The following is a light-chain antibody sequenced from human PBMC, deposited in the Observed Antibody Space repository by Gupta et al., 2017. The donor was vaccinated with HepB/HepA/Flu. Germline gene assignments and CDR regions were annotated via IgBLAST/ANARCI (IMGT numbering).Light chain of an antibody. Sequence: DIQMTQSPSSLSASVGDRVTITCRASQRISDYLNWYQQKPGRAPRLLIYGASKVKTGVPSRFSGSGSGTDFTLTISRRQPEDVATFYCQQRDIIPYTFGQGTKVEI. CDR3: QQRDIIPYT. J-gene: IGKJ2*01. CDR2: GAS. V-gene: IGKV1-39*01. CDR1: QRISDY.